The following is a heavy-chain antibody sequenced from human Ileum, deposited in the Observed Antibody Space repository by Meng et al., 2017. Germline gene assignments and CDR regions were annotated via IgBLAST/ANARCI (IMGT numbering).Heavy chain of an antibody. J-gene: IGHJ6*01. Sequence: GESLKISCAASGFTFSSYGMHWVRQAPGKGLEWAAVIWYDGSNKYYADSVKGRFTISRDNSKNTLYLQMNSLRAEDTAVYYCARDHDGDYDAKGYYYGMDVWGQGTTVTVAS. CDR1: GFTFSSYG. CDR3: ARDHDGDYDAKGYYYGMDV. V-gene: IGHV3-33*01. D-gene: IGHD4-17*01. CDR2: IWYDGSNK.